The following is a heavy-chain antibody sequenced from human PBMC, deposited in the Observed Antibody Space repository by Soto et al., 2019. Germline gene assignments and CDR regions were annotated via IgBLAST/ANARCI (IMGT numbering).Heavy chain of an antibody. J-gene: IGHJ4*02. CDR1: GGSFSGYY. Sequence: SETLSLTCAVYGGSFSGYYWSWIRQPPGKGLEWIGEINHSGSTNYNPSLKSRVTISVDTSKNQFSLKLSSVTAADTAVYYCARYGNYYDSSGYYYVFDYWGQGTLVTVSS. CDR3: ARYGNYYDSSGYYYVFDY. V-gene: IGHV4-34*01. CDR2: INHSGST. D-gene: IGHD3-22*01.